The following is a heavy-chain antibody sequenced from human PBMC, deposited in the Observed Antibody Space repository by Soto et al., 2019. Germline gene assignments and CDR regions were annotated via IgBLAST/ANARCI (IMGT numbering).Heavy chain of an antibody. Sequence: QPVGSLRLSCVASGFTFSSYAMAWVRQAPGKGLEWVSSIISGGSRTFHADSVKGRFTISRDNSKNTLSLQMTSLRAEDTAVYYCAKYTLGANQPDFFYYYAMDVWGQGTTVTVSS. CDR2: IISGGSRT. D-gene: IGHD7-27*01. J-gene: IGHJ6*02. CDR3: AKYTLGANQPDFFYYYAMDV. V-gene: IGHV3-23*01. CDR1: GFTFSSYA.